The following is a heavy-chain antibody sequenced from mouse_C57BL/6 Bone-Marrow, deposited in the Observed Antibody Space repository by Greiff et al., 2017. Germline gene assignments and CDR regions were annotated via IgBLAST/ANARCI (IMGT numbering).Heavy chain of an antibody. V-gene: IGHV1-64*01. J-gene: IGHJ2*01. CDR2: LHPNSGST. CDR1: GYTFTSYW. Sequence: QVQLQQPGAELVKPGASVKLSCKASGYTFTSYWMHWVKQRPGQGLEWLGLLHPNSGSTNYNETFKSKATLTVDKSSSTASMQLSSLTSEDSAVYYCARTPRGLYYFDYGGQGTTLTVSA. CDR3: ARTPRGLYYFDY. D-gene: IGHD3-3*01.